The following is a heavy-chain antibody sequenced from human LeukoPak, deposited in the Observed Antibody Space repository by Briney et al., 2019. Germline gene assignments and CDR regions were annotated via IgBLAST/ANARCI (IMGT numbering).Heavy chain of an antibody. CDR1: GFTFSSYW. Sequence: GGSLRLSCAASGFTFSSYWMSWVRQAPGKGLEWVSAISGSGGSTYYADSVKGRFTISRDNSKNTLYLQMNSLRAEDTAVYYCAKVPDYYDSSGYIDWGQGTLVTVSS. CDR2: ISGSGGST. V-gene: IGHV3-23*01. CDR3: AKVPDYYDSSGYID. J-gene: IGHJ4*02. D-gene: IGHD3-22*01.